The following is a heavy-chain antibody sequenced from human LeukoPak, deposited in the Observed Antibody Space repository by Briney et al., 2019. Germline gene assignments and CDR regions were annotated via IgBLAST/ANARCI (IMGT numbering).Heavy chain of an antibody. V-gene: IGHV4-59*08. D-gene: IGHD6-13*01. CDR2: IYYSGST. CDR3: ARHGAAARQVRWFDP. Sequence: PSETLSLTCAVYGGSFSGYYWSWIRQPPGKGLEWIGYIYYSGSTNYNPSLKSRVTISVDTSKNQFSLKLSSVTAADTAVYYCARHGAAARQVRWFDPWGQGTLVTVSS. CDR1: GGSFSGYY. J-gene: IGHJ5*02.